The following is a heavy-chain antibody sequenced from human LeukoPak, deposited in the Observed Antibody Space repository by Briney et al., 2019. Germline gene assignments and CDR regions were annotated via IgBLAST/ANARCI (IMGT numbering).Heavy chain of an antibody. CDR1: GFSFSSYG. Sequence: GGSPRLSCAASGFSFSSYGMTWVRQAPGKGLEWVANIKQDGSEIYYVDSVKGRFIISRDNAKGTLSLQMNSLRADDTAVYYCARGNPYGSLWGQGTMVTVSA. V-gene: IGHV3-7*03. D-gene: IGHD3-10*01. CDR3: ARGNPYGSL. J-gene: IGHJ3*01. CDR2: IKQDGSEI.